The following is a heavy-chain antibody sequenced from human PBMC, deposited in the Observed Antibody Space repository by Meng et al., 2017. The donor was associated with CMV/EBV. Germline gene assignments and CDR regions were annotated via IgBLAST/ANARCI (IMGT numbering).Heavy chain of an antibody. J-gene: IGHJ4*02. V-gene: IGHV3-20*04. CDR1: GFTFDAYG. CDR2: INWNGGST. CDR3: ARSLQRAFDY. Sequence: LPCAASGFTFDAYGMSWVRQAAGKGLEWVSGINWNGGSTGYADSVKGRFTISRDNAKNSLYLQMNSLRAEDTALYYCARSLQRAFDYWGQGTLVTVSS.